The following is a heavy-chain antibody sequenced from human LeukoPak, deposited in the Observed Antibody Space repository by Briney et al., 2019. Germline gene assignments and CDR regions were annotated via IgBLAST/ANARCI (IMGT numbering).Heavy chain of an antibody. CDR1: EFTFSSYA. D-gene: IGHD3-22*01. Sequence: GGSLRLSCAASEFTFSSYAMHWVRQAPGKGLEWVAVISYDGSNKYYADSVKGRFTISRDNSKNTLYLQMNSLRAEDTAVYYCARAKYDSSGYAFDYWGQGTLVTVSS. V-gene: IGHV3-30*04. CDR2: ISYDGSNK. CDR3: ARAKYDSSGYAFDY. J-gene: IGHJ4*02.